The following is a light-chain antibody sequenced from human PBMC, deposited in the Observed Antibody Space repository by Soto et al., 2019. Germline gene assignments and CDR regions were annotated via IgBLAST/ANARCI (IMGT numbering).Light chain of an antibody. V-gene: IGLV2-18*02. CDR1: SSDVGSYNR. J-gene: IGLJ2*01. Sequence: QSALTQPPSVSGYPGQSVTISCTGTSSDVGSYNRVSWYQQPPGTAPKLIIYEVSNRPSGVPDRFSGSKSGNTASLTISGLQAEDEADYYCSSYTSSSPFLFGGGTKLTVL. CDR3: SSYTSSSPFL. CDR2: EVS.